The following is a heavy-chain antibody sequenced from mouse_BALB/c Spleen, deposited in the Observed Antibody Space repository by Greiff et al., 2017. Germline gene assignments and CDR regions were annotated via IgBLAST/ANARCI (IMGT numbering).Heavy chain of an antibody. V-gene: IGHV5-12-2*01. CDR1: GFTFSSYT. D-gene: IGHD4-1*01. J-gene: IGHJ2*01. CDR3: AREGLTGYFDY. CDR2: ISNGGGST. Sequence: EVQLVESGGGLVQPGGSLKLSCAASGFTFSSYTMSWVRQTPEKRLEWVAYISNGGGSTYYPDTVKGRFTISRDNAKNTLYLQMSSLKSEDTAMYYCAREGLTGYFDYWGQGTTLTVSS.